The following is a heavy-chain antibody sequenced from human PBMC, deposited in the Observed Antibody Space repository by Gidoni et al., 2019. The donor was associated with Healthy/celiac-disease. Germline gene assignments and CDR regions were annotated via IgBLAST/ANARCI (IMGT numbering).Heavy chain of an antibody. CDR2: IYTSGST. CDR3: ARDVGIVGAGDGFDI. CDR1: VGSISSSY. Sequence: LVTPSATLSLTCTVSVGSISSSYCSWIRIYTSGSTNSNPSRKSRVTMSVDTSQNKFSLKLSFVTAADTAVYYWARDVGIVGAGDGFDIWGQGTMVTVSS. J-gene: IGHJ3*02. D-gene: IGHD1-26*01. V-gene: IGHV4-4*07.